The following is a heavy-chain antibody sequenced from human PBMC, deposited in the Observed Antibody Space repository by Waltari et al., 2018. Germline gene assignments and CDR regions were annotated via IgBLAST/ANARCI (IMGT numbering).Heavy chain of an antibody. V-gene: IGHV4-39*07. Sequence: QLQLQESGPGLVKPSETLSLTCTVSGGSISSSSYYWGWIRQPPGKGLEWIGSIYYSGSTYYNPSLKSRVTISVDTSKNQFSLKLSSVTAADTAVYYCASSLVDTAMVFDYWGQGTLVTVSS. CDR2: IYYSGST. CDR1: GGSISSSSYY. CDR3: ASSLVDTAMVFDY. J-gene: IGHJ4*02. D-gene: IGHD5-18*01.